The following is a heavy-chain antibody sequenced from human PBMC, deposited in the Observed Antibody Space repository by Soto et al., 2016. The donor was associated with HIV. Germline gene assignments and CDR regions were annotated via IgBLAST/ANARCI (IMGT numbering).Heavy chain of an antibody. Sequence: EVQLLESGGGLVQPGGSLRLSCAASGFTFSSYAMSWVRQAPGKGLEWVSAISGSGGSTYYADSVKGRFTISRDNSKNTLYLQMNSLRAEDTAVYYCAKISGRGTWLLRSHWYFDLWGPGHPWSLVSS. CDR3: AKISGRGTWLLRSHWYFDL. J-gene: IGHJ2*01. CDR2: ISGSGGST. D-gene: IGHD3-22*01. V-gene: IGHV3-23*01. CDR1: GFTFSSYA.